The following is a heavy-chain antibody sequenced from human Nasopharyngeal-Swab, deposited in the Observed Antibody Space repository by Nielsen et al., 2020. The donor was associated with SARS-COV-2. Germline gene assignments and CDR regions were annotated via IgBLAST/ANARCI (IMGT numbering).Heavy chain of an antibody. CDR2: TIPIFGTA. Sequence: SVKVSCKASGYTFTSYAISWVRQAPGQGLEWMGGTIPIFGTANYAQKFQGRVTITADESTSTAYMELSSLRSEDTAVYYCARGFIQLLHPYYYYYMDVWGKGTTDTASS. J-gene: IGHJ6*03. CDR3: ARGFIQLLHPYYYYYMDV. V-gene: IGHV1-69*13. D-gene: IGHD2-2*01. CDR1: GYTFTSYA.